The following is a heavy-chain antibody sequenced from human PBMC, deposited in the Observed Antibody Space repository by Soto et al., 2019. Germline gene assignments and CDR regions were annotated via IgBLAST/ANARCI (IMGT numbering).Heavy chain of an antibody. Sequence: ASVKVSCKASGYAFTSSYIHWVRQAPGQGLEWMGIIYPSGGSTSYAQKFQGRVTMTRDTSTSTVYMELSSLRSDDTAVYYCARSYYDSSGPIPDPYYYGMDVWGQGTTVTVSS. CDR2: IYPSGGST. J-gene: IGHJ6*02. CDR1: GYAFTSSY. CDR3: ARSYYDSSGPIPDPYYYGMDV. D-gene: IGHD3-22*01. V-gene: IGHV1-46*01.